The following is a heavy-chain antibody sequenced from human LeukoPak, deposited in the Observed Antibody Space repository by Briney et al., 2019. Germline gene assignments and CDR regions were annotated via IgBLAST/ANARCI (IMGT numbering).Heavy chain of an antibody. CDR2: ISGSGGST. V-gene: IGHV3-23*01. CDR3: AKDIVVVVAATPLY. J-gene: IGHJ4*02. D-gene: IGHD2-15*01. Sequence: PGGSLRLSCAASGFTFSSYAMSWVRQAPRKGLEWVSAISGSGGSTYYADSVKGRFTISRDNSKNTLYLQMNSLRAEDTAAYYCAKDIVVVVAATPLYWGQGTLVTVSS. CDR1: GFTFSSYA.